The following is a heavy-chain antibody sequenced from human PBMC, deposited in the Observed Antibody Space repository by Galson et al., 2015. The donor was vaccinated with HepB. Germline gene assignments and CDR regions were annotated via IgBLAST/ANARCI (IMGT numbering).Heavy chain of an antibody. CDR2: IKSKTDGGTT. CDR1: GFTFSNAW. V-gene: IGHV3-15*07. CDR3: ATALIPWPLSFDI. J-gene: IGHJ3*02. Sequence: SLKLSCAASGFTFSNAWMNWVRQAPGKGLEWVGHIKSKTDGGTTDYAAPVKGRFTSSRDDSKNTLYLQMNSLKTEDTAVYYCATALIPWPLSFDIWGQGTVVIVSS. D-gene: IGHD3-16*01.